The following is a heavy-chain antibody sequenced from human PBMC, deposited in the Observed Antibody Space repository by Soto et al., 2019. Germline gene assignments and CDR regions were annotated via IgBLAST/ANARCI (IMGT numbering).Heavy chain of an antibody. CDR2: IIPIFGTA. Sequence: PGPSVKVSFKASGVTFSSYAISLVRHAPGQGLEWMGGIIPIFGTANYARKFQDRVTITADESTSTAYMELSSLRSEDTAVYYCARDPYDYVWGSYRPSLNWFDPWGQGTLVTVPS. CDR3: ARDPYDYVWGSYRPSLNWFDP. CDR1: GVTFSSYA. D-gene: IGHD3-16*02. J-gene: IGHJ5*02. V-gene: IGHV1-69*13.